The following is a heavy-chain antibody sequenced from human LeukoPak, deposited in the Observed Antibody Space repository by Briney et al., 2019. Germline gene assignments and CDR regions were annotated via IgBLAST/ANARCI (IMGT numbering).Heavy chain of an antibody. Sequence: GASVKVSCTASGYTFTSYGISWVRQAPGQGLEWMGWISAYNGNTNYAQELQGRVTMTTDTSTSTAYMELRSLRSDDTAVYYCARDGVGATTHYFDYWGQGTLVTVSS. CDR2: ISAYNGNT. CDR1: GYTFTSYG. V-gene: IGHV1-18*01. J-gene: IGHJ4*02. D-gene: IGHD1-26*01. CDR3: ARDGVGATTHYFDY.